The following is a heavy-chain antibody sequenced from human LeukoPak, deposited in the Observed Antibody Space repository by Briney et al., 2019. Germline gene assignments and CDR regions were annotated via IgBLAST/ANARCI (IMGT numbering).Heavy chain of an antibody. V-gene: IGHV7-4-1*02. J-gene: IGHJ4*02. Sequence: ASVKVSCKASGYTFTNYPMNWVRQAPGQGLEWMGWIDTNTGKPTYAQGFTGRFVFSLGTPVTTAYLQISSLKGEDTAVYYCARDSYCSAGTCYSRVGYWGQGTLVIVSS. CDR3: ARDSYCSAGTCYSRVGY. CDR2: IDTNTGKP. CDR1: GYTFTNYP. D-gene: IGHD2-15*01.